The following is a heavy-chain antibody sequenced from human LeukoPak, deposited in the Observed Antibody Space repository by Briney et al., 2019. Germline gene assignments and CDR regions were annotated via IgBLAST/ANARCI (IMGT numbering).Heavy chain of an antibody. CDR2: ISSSSSYI. J-gene: IGHJ4*02. CDR1: GLTFSSYS. V-gene: IGHV3-21*04. Sequence: GGSLRLSCAASGLTFSSYSMNWVRQAPGKGLEWVSSISSSSSYIYYADSVKGRFTISRDNSKNTLYLQMNSLRAEDTAVYYCAKGKIVVAELEYWGQGTLVTVSS. D-gene: IGHD3-22*01. CDR3: AKGKIVVAELEY.